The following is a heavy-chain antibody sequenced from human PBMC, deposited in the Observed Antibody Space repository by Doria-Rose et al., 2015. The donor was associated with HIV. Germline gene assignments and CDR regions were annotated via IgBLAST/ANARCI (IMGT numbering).Heavy chain of an antibody. CDR1: GGSISSYY. J-gene: IGHJ6*03. CDR3: ARFRPSRGIYYSLDV. D-gene: IGHD3-10*01. Sequence: QAQLQESGPGLVKPAETLSLTCTVSGGSISSYYWNWIRQPPGKGLEWIGYIYSSGSTHYNSSPKSRFTISIDTSKNQFSLKLSSVTAADTAVYYCARFRPSRGIYYSLDVWGKGTTVTVSS. V-gene: IGHV4-4*09. CDR2: IYSSGST.